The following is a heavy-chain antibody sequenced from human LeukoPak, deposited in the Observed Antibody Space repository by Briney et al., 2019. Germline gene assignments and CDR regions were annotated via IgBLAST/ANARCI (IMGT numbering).Heavy chain of an antibody. V-gene: IGHV4-30-2*01. Sequence: SQTLSLTCTVSGGSISGGGYFWSWIRQPPGKGLEWIGYIYHSGSTYYNPSLKSRVTISVDRSKNQFSLKLSSVTAADTAVYYCARIYCSSTSCLDYWGQGTLVTVSS. CDR1: GGSISGGGYF. CDR3: ARIYCSSTSCLDY. CDR2: IYHSGST. D-gene: IGHD2-2*01. J-gene: IGHJ4*02.